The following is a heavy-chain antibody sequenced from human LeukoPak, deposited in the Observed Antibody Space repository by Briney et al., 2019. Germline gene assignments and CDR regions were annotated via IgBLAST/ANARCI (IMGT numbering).Heavy chain of an antibody. J-gene: IGHJ5*02. CDR2: ISPYSGGT. Sequence: ASVKVSCKASGYTFTDYYMHWVRQAAGQGLEWLGWISPYSGGTTYAQKFQGRVTMTRDTSISTAYMELSRLRSDDTAVYYCGREWFDPWGQGTLVTVSS. CDR3: GREWFDP. CDR1: GYTFTDYY. V-gene: IGHV1-2*02.